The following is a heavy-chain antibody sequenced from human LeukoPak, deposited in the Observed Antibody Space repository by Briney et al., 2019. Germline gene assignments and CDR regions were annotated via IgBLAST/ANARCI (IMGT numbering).Heavy chain of an antibody. CDR3: ARGPSGYYTNYFDY. Sequence: SETLSLTCAVYGGSFSGYYWSWIRQPPGKGLEWIGEINHSGSTNYNPSLKSRVTISVDTPKNQFSLKLSSVTAADTAVYYCARGPSGYYTNYFDYWGQGTLVTVSS. D-gene: IGHD3-3*01. CDR2: INHSGST. J-gene: IGHJ4*02. CDR1: GGSFSGYY. V-gene: IGHV4-34*01.